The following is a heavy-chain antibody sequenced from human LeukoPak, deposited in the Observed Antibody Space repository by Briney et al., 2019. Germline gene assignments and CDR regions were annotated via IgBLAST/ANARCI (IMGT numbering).Heavy chain of an antibody. CDR3: LRGDRRDY. V-gene: IGHV3-21*06. CDR1: GFTFNTYS. CDR2: IYRSGGYM. Sequence: GGSLRLSCEASGFTFNTYSMNWARQAPGKGLEWVSSIYRSGGYMFYADSVKGRFIISRDNAKDSLYLQMNSLRVEDTAVYYCLRGDRRDYWGQGTLVTVSS. J-gene: IGHJ4*02.